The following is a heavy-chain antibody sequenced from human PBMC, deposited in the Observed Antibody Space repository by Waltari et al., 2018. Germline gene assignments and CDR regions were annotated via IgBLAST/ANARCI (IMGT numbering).Heavy chain of an antibody. J-gene: IGHJ3*02. CDR3: ARGWGSSGGWEEENPHGFDS. V-gene: IGHV4-59*11. CDR1: GGSLSSQY. D-gene: IGHD6-25*01. CDR2: ISYSGST. Sequence: QVQLPGSGTGLVKASETLSLTCPVPGGSLSSQYGSCIRQSPGKGLEYIGHISYSGSTNYNPSLKSRVTIVLDTSENQFSLRLPSVTAADTAVYYCARGWGSSGGWEEENPHGFDSWGQGTTVTVSS.